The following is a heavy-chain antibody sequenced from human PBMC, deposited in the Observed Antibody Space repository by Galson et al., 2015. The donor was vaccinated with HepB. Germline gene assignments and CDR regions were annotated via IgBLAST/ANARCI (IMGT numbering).Heavy chain of an antibody. CDR1: GGTFSSYT. CDR2: IIPILGIA. V-gene: IGHV1-69*04. D-gene: IGHD6-13*01. Sequence: SVKVSCKASGGTFSSYTISWVRQAPGQGLEWMGRIIPILGIANYAQKFQGRVTITADKSTSTAYMELSSLRSEDTAVYYCAKDYPLDVAAASGEFDYWGQGTLVTVSS. J-gene: IGHJ4*02. CDR3: AKDYPLDVAAASGEFDY.